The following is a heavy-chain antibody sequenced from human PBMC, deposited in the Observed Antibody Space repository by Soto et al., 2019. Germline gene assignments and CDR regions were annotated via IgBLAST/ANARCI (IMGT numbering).Heavy chain of an antibody. CDR2: ISAYNGNT. V-gene: IGHV1-18*01. CDR1: GYTFTSYG. CDR3: ARAGPPVLD. Sequence: QVQLVQSGAEVKKPGASVRVSCKASGYTFTSYGISWVRQAHGQVLEWMGWISAYNGNTNYAQKLQGRVTMTTDRPTSKAYMDLRSLRSEDTAVYYCARAGPPVLDWGQGTLVTVSS. J-gene: IGHJ4*02.